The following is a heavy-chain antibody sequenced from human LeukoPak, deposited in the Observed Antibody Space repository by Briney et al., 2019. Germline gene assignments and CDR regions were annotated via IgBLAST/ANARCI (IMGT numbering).Heavy chain of an antibody. Sequence: SETLSLTCAVYGGSFSGYFWSWIRQPLGKGLEWIGEINHSGSTNYNPSLKSRVTISVDTSKNQFSLKLSSVTAADTAVYYCARVARLGSSSGWLDYWGQGTLVTVSS. D-gene: IGHD6-6*01. CDR3: ARVARLGSSSGWLDY. J-gene: IGHJ4*02. V-gene: IGHV4-34*01. CDR1: GGSFSGYF. CDR2: INHSGST.